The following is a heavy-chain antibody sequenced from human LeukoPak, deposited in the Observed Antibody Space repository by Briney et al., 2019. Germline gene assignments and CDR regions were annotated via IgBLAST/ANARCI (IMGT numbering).Heavy chain of an antibody. CDR1: GGSISSSSYY. D-gene: IGHD3-22*01. CDR3: ARDTYYYDSSANWAYYYYYYGMDV. CDR2: IYYSGST. V-gene: IGHV4-39*02. J-gene: IGHJ6*02. Sequence: SETLSLTCTVSGGSISSSSYYWGWIRQPPGKGLEWIGSIYYSGSTHYNPSLNSRVTMSVDTSKNQFSLKLSSVTAADAAVYYCARDTYYYDSSANWAYYYYYYGMDVWGQGTTVTVSS.